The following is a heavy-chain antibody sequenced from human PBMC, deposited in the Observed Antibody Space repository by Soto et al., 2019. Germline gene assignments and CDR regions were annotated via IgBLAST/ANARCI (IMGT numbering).Heavy chain of an antibody. J-gene: IGHJ6*02. V-gene: IGHV3-30*18. CDR3: AKAVGYCSSASCRDYYYYYGMDV. Sequence: GGSLRLSCAASGFTFSNYGMHWVRQAPGKGLEWVALISYDGGNKYYADSVKGRFSISRDSSKNTLYLQMNSLRAEDTAVYYCAKAVGYCSSASCRDYYYYYGMDVWGQGTTVTVSS. CDR1: GFTFSNYG. D-gene: IGHD2-2*01. CDR2: ISYDGGNK.